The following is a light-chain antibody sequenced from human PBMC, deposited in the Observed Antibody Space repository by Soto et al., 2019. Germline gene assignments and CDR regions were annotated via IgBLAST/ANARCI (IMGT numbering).Light chain of an antibody. CDR2: EVN. CDR1: SFDVDDYNS. J-gene: IGLJ1*01. CDR3: SLYTTSSTPSYV. V-gene: IGLV2-14*01. Sequence: QSALTRPASVSGTPRQSVTISCTETSFDVDDYNSVSWYQQPPGKAPKLIIYEVNNRPSGVSNRFSGSNSDNTAFLTISGLQAEDEADYYCSLYTTSSTPSYVFGTGTNVTVL.